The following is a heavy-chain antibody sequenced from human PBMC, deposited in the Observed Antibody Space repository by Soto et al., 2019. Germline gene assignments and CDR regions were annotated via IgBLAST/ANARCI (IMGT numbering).Heavy chain of an antibody. CDR2: ISYDGSNK. Sequence: PGGSLRVSCAASGFTFSHYGIHWVRQAPGKGLEWLAVISYDGSNKHYADSVKGRFTVSRDNSKNTLYLQMNSLRAEDTAVYFCARYSGKYQGPIDYWGQGTLVTVSS. J-gene: IGHJ4*02. V-gene: IGHV3-30*03. CDR1: GFTFSHYG. D-gene: IGHD1-26*01. CDR3: ARYSGKYQGPIDY.